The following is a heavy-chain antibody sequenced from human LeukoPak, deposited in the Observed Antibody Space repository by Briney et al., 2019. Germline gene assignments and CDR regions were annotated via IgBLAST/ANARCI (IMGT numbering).Heavy chain of an antibody. V-gene: IGHV3-11*04. CDR3: ARDLDSSSPGAGY. D-gene: IGHD6-6*01. Sequence: PGGSLRLSCAASGFSFSDYYMSWIRQAPGKGLEWVSYISSSGNTIYYADSVKGRFTISRDNAKNSLYLQMNSLRAEDTAVYYCARDLDSSSPGAGYWGQGTLVTVSS. CDR2: ISSSGNTI. CDR1: GFSFSDYY. J-gene: IGHJ4*02.